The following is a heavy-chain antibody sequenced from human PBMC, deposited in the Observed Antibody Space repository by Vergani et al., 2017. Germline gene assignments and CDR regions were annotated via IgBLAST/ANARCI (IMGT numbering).Heavy chain of an antibody. D-gene: IGHD5-12*01. V-gene: IGHV3-9*01. CDR1: GITFWKFG. CDR2: ISWNSGAV. CDR3: TKGSVYYHDSAGHGYDPYTGFDL. Sequence: EVDLVESGGGLAQPGGSLRLSCEASGITFWKFGMHWVRQGPGKGLEWVSGISWNSGAVDYADSVRGRFTISRDSAKNSLFLEMNSLRFEDTAVYFCTKGSVYYHDSAGHGYDPYTGFDLWGQGTLVTVSS. J-gene: IGHJ3*01.